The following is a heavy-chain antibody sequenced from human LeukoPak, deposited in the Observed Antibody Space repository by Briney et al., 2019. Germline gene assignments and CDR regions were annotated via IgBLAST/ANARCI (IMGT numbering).Heavy chain of an antibody. CDR1: GDSISSSSYY. J-gene: IGHJ4*02. CDR2: VSFVGNT. Sequence: SETLSLTCTVSGDSISSSSYYWAWIRHPPGKGLEWIASVSFVGNTYYNPSLKSPVTISVDTSKNQFSLKVSSVTAADTAVYYCARLGFEIQPDGWQWLVPLAYWGQGTLVTVSS. CDR3: ARLGFEIQPDGWQWLVPLAY. D-gene: IGHD6-19*01. V-gene: IGHV4-39*01.